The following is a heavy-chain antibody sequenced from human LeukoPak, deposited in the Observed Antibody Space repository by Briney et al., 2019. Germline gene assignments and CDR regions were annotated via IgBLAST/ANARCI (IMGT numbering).Heavy chain of an antibody. J-gene: IGHJ4*02. D-gene: IGHD5-12*01. CDR2: ISYDGSNK. Sequence: PGGSLRLSCAASGFTFSSYGMYWVRQAPGKGLEWVAVISYDGSNKYYADSVKGRFTISRDNSKNTLYLQMNSLRAEDTAVYYCAQGNARRGSSGYDILDYWGQGTLVTVSS. CDR3: AQGNARRGSSGYDILDY. CDR1: GFTFSSYG. V-gene: IGHV3-30*18.